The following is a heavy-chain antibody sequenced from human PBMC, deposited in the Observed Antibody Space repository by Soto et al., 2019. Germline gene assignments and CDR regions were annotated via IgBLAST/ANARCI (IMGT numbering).Heavy chain of an antibody. CDR2: ISYSGST. D-gene: IGHD3-22*01. V-gene: IGHV4-59*01. J-gene: IGHJ4*02. CDR3: ARGGGYYYDSSAYLDY. Sequence: SETLSLTCSVSGGSISNYYWSWIRQPPGKGLEWIGFISYSGSTNYKPSLKSRVTISVDVSKNPFSLKLSSVTAADTAVYYCARGGGYYYDSSAYLDYWGRGALVTVSS. CDR1: GGSISNYY.